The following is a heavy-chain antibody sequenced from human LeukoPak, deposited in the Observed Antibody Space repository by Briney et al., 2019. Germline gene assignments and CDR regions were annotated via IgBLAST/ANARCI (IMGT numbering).Heavy chain of an antibody. CDR3: ARVRSIRDAFDI. V-gene: IGHV1-46*01. CDR2: INPNSGST. D-gene: IGHD3-9*01. Sequence: GASVKVSCKASGYTFTNYYLHWVRPAPGQGLEWIGIINPNSGSTTYSQKFQGRVTMTRDTSTSTVYMELSSLRSEDTAVYYCARVRSIRDAFDIWGQGTMVTVSS. J-gene: IGHJ3*02. CDR1: GYTFTNYY.